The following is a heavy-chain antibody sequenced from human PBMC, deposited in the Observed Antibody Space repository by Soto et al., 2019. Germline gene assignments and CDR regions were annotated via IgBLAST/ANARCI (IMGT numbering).Heavy chain of an antibody. D-gene: IGHD3-10*01. V-gene: IGHV3-74*01. CDR1: GFTFSSYW. CDR3: VKERYGSGSYPYFDF. Sequence: SGGSLRLSCAASGFTFSSYWMHWVRQAPGKGLVWVSRINSDGSSTSYADSVKGRFTISRDNAKNTLYLQMNSLRAEDTATYYCVKERYGSGSYPYFDFWGQGTPVTVSS. J-gene: IGHJ4*02. CDR2: INSDGSST.